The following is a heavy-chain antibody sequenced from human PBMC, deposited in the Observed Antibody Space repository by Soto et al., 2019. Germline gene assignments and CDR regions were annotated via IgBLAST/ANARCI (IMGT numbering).Heavy chain of an antibody. CDR2: IYPMFDAA. V-gene: IGHV1-69*19. Sequence: QVQLVQSGAEMKKPGSSVKVSCQSSGGTFNTYAMNWVRQAPGQGPEWMGDIYPMFDAANYAQKFQGRVTITADAARGTSDLLWSSVTSEATALYFWAREVQVHTPAFLYWGQGTLVPVSS. J-gene: IGHJ4*02. CDR1: GGTFNTYA. CDR3: AREVQVHTPAFLY. D-gene: IGHD3-10*01.